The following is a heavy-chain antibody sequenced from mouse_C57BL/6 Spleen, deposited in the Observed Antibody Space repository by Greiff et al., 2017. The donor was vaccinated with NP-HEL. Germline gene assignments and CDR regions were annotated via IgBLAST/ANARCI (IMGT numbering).Heavy chain of an antibody. CDR3: ARHHYDYGSSYVEYFDY. J-gene: IGHJ2*01. CDR1: GYTFTSYW. CDR2: IHPNSGST. D-gene: IGHD1-1*01. V-gene: IGHV1-64*01. Sequence: VQLQQSGAELVKPGASVKLSCKASGYTFTSYWMHWVKQRPGQGLEWIGMIHPNSGSTNYNEKFKSKATLTVDKSSSTAYMQLSSLTSEDSAVYYCARHHYDYGSSYVEYFDYWGQGTTLTVSS.